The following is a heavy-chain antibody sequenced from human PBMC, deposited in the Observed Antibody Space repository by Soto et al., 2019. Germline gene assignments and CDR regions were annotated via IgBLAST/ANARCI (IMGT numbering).Heavy chain of an antibody. CDR1: GGTFSSYA. CDR2: IIPIFGTA. CDR3: ARDPITMVRGVIIRDYYYYYGMDV. J-gene: IGHJ6*02. Sequence: GASVKVSCKASGGTFSSYAISWVRQAPVQGLEWMGGIIPIFGTANYAQKFQGRVTITADESTSTAYMELSSLRSEDTAVYYCARDPITMVRGVIIRDYYYYYGMDVWGQGTTVTVSS. V-gene: IGHV1-69*13. D-gene: IGHD3-10*01.